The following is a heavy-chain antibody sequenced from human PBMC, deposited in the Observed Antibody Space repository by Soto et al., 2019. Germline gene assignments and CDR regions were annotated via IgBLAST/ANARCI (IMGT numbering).Heavy chain of an antibody. Sequence: PSETLSLTCTVSGGSISSYYWSWIRQPPGKGLEWIGYIYYSGSTNYNPSLKSRVTISVDTSKNQFSLKLSSVTAADTAVYYCARYGSGSYFPYHFDYWGQGTLVTVSS. CDR1: GGSISSYY. J-gene: IGHJ4*02. CDR3: ARYGSGSYFPYHFDY. D-gene: IGHD3-10*01. V-gene: IGHV4-59*01. CDR2: IYYSGST.